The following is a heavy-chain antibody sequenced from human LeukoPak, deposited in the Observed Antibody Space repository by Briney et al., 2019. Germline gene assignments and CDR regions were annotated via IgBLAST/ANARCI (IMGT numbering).Heavy chain of an antibody. CDR1: GYTFTSYY. V-gene: IGHV1-46*01. CDR3: ARDGYRVVVVAATLNYYMDV. Sequence: ASVKVSCKASGYTFTSYYMHWVRQAPGQGLEWMGIINPSGGSTSYAQKFQGRGTMTRDTSTSTVYMELSSLRSEDTAVYYCARDGYRVVVVAATLNYYMDVWGKGTTVTVSS. CDR2: INPSGGST. D-gene: IGHD2-15*01. J-gene: IGHJ6*03.